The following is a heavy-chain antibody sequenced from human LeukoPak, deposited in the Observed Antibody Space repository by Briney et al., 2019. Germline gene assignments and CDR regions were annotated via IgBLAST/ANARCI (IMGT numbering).Heavy chain of an antibody. CDR2: ISWNSGSI. V-gene: IGHV3-9*01. CDR1: GFTFDDYA. D-gene: IGHD1-20*01. J-gene: IGHJ4*02. CDR3: ARAAITGPFY. Sequence: GRSLRLSCAASGFTFDDYAMHWVRQAPGKGLEWVSGISWNSGSIGYADSVKGRFTISRDNAKNSLYLQMNSLRAEDTAVYYCARAAITGPFYWGQGTLVTVSS.